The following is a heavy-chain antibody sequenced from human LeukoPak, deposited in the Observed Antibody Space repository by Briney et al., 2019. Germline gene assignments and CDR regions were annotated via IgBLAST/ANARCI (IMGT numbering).Heavy chain of an antibody. D-gene: IGHD1-26*01. CDR1: GVTISSYG. V-gene: IGHV3-23*01. CDR3: ARWELLKGSFFDY. J-gene: IGHJ4*02. Sequence: PGGSLRLSCAASGVTISSYGMSWVRQAPGEGLEWVSAISDSGGSTYYTDSVKGRFTISRDNSKNTLYLQMNSLRAEDTAVYYCARWELLKGSFFDYWGQGTLVTVSS. CDR2: ISDSGGST.